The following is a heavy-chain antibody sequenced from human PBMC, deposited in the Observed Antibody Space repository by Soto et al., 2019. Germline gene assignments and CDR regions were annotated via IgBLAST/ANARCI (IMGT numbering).Heavy chain of an antibody. V-gene: IGHV4-30-2*01. CDR3: ARGGGWFGEQDAFDI. J-gene: IGHJ3*02. Sequence: KPSETLYLTCAVSGGSISSGGYSWSWIRQPPGKGLEWIGYIYHSGSTYYNPSLKSRVSISVDRSKNRFSLKLCSVTAADTAVYYCARGGGWFGEQDAFDIWGQGTMVT. CDR2: IYHSGST. D-gene: IGHD3-10*01. CDR1: GGSISSGGYS.